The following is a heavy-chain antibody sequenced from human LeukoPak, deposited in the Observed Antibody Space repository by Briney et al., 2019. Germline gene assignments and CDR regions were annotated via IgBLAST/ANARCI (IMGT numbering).Heavy chain of an antibody. Sequence: GESLKISCKGSGYSFTSYWIGWVRQMPGKGLEWMGIIYPGDSDTRYSPSFQGQVTISADKSISTAYLQWSSLKASDTAMYYCARFGDPYSRIYYYGMDVWGRGTTVTVSS. J-gene: IGHJ6*02. D-gene: IGHD3-10*01. CDR3: ARFGDPYSRIYYYGMDV. CDR2: IYPGDSDT. CDR1: GYSFTSYW. V-gene: IGHV5-51*01.